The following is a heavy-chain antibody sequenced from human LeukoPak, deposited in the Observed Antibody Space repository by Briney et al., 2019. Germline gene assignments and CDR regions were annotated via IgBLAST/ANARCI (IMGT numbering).Heavy chain of an antibody. Sequence: GRSLRLSCAASGFTFSSYAMHWVRQAPGKGLEWVAVISYDGSNKYYADSVKGRLTISRDNSKNTLYLQMNSLRAEDTAVYYCAREALGKIYFDYWGQGTLVTVSS. J-gene: IGHJ4*02. D-gene: IGHD7-27*01. CDR1: GFTFSSYA. CDR3: AREALGKIYFDY. V-gene: IGHV3-30-3*01. CDR2: ISYDGSNK.